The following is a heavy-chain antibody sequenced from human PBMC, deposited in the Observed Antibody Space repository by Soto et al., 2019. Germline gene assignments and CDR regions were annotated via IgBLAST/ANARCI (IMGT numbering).Heavy chain of an antibody. Sequence: NPSETLSLTCTVSDGSISSYYWSWIRQLPGKGLEWVGYIYYSGGTNYNPSLKSRVTISVDTSKNQFSLKLSSVTAADTAVYYCARHCSGGSCYLNFDYWGQGTLVTVSS. J-gene: IGHJ4*02. CDR1: DGSISSYY. CDR3: ARHCSGGSCYLNFDY. D-gene: IGHD2-15*01. V-gene: IGHV4-59*08. CDR2: IYYSGGT.